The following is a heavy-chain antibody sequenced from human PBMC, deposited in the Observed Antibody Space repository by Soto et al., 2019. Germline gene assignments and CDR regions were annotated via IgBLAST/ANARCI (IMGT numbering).Heavy chain of an antibody. CDR3: AHRREVTMVRAVITHYFDF. CDR1: GFSHSTSGEG. D-gene: IGHD3-10*01. CDR2: IYWDDDK. Sequence: SRPTLVNPTQTLTLTCTFSGFSHSTSGEGVGWIRQPPGKALEWLALIYWDDDKRYSPSLKSRLTITKDTSKNQVVLTMTNMDPVDTATYYCAHRREVTMVRAVITHYFDFWGHGTLVTVSS. J-gene: IGHJ4*01. V-gene: IGHV2-5*02.